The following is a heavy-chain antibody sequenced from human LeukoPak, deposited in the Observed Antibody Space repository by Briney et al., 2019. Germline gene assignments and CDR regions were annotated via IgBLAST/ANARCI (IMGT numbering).Heavy chain of an antibody. CDR3: ARDSGRGGSCDY. V-gene: IGHV3-48*01. CDR1: GFTFSSYS. CDR2: IDGGSSAI. Sequence: GGSLRLSCAASGFTFSSYSMKGVRQAPGKGPEGVSHIDGGSSAIYYADSVKGRFPISRDNARNSLYLQMNSLRGEDTGVYYCARDSGRGGSCDYWGQGTLVTVSS. J-gene: IGHJ4*02. D-gene: IGHD2-15*01.